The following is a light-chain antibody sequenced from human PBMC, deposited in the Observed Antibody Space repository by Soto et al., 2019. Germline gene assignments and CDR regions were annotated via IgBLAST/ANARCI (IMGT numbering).Light chain of an antibody. Sequence: QSALTQPASVSGSPGQSITISCTGTSSDVGGYNYVSLYQHPPGKAPKVMIYDVSNRPSGVSNRFSGSKSGNTASLTISGLRAEDEADYYCSSNTRSNTLRDVFGTGTKLTVL. CDR3: SSNTRSNTLRDV. CDR2: DVS. CDR1: SSDVGGYNY. J-gene: IGLJ1*01. V-gene: IGLV2-14*03.